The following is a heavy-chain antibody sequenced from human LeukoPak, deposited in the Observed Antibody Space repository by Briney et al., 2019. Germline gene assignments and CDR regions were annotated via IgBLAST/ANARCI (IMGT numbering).Heavy chain of an antibody. D-gene: IGHD4-23*01. CDR2: ISSSSSYI. V-gene: IGHV3-21*01. J-gene: IGHJ4*02. CDR1: GFTFSSYS. CDR3: ASPGGNGAY. Sequence: PGGSLRLSCAASGFTFSSYSMNWVRQAPGKGLEWVSSISSSSSYIYYADSVKGRFTISRDNAKNSLYLQMNSLSAEDTAVYYCASPGGNGAYWGQGTLVTVSS.